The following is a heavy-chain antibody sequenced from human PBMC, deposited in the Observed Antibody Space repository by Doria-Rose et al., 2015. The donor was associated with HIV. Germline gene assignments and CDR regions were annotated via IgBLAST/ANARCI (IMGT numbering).Heavy chain of an antibody. CDR1: GVSLSSPGMG. CDR2: MFSDDER. J-gene: IGHJ4*02. CDR3: ARIKSSRWYHKYYFDF. Sequence: QITLKESGPVLVKPTETLTLTCTVSGVSLSSPGMGVSWIRQPPGNALEWLANMFSDDERSYITSLKSRLTISRVTSKSQVVLTMTDMDPVDTATYYCARIKSSRWYHKYYFDFWGQGTLVIVSA. D-gene: IGHD6-13*01. V-gene: IGHV2-26*01.